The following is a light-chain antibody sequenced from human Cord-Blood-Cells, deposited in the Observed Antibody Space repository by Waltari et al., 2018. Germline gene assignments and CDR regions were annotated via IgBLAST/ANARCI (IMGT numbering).Light chain of an antibody. CDR3: QQYKNWPRT. CDR1: QSVSSN. J-gene: IGKJ1*01. V-gene: IGKV3-15*01. CDR2: GAS. Sequence: EIVMTQSPATLSVSPGERATLSCRASQSVSSNLAWYQQKPGQAPRLLIDGASPSATGIPARFSGSGSGTEFTLTISSLQSEDFAVYDCQQYKNWPRTFGQGTKVEIK.